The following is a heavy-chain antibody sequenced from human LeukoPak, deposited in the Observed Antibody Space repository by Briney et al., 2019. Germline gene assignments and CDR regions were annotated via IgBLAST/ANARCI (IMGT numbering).Heavy chain of an antibody. D-gene: IGHD3-9*01. CDR3: AGSDTYDILTGYYQTVF. CDR1: GFTFSSYS. CDR2: ISSGSSYM. Sequence: GGSLRLSCAASGFTFSSYSMNWVRQAPGKGLEWVSAISSGSSYMYYADSVKGRFTISRDNAKNSLYLQMNSLRAEDTAVYYCAGSDTYDILTGYYQTVFWGQGTLVTVSS. J-gene: IGHJ4*02. V-gene: IGHV3-21*01.